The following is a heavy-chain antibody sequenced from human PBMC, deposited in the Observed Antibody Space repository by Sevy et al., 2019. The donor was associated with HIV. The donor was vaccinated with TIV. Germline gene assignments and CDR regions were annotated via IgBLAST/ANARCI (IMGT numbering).Heavy chain of an antibody. CDR1: GGSITSLY. V-gene: IGHV4-59*08. J-gene: IGHJ4*02. CDR3: AGENAWGRGYS. D-gene: IGHD1-26*01. CDR2: IYYNGQI. Sequence: SETLSLTCTVSGGSITSLYWNWIRQPPGKGLEWMANIYYNGQINYNPSLKRRVTLSLDTSKNQFSRRLSSVTAADTAMYYCAGENAWGRGYSWGQGTLVTVSS.